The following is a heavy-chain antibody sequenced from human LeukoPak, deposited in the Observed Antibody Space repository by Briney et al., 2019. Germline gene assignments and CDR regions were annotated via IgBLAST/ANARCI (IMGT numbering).Heavy chain of an antibody. J-gene: IGHJ4*02. Sequence: GGTLRLSCIASGFSFTSCGMSWVRQVPGKGLEWVSAISGSGGTTYYADSVKGRFTISRDNSENTVYLQMNSLRVEDTALYYCAKDIDWLAFEDWGQGTLVTVSS. CDR1: GFSFTSCG. CDR3: AKDIDWLAFED. CDR2: ISGSGGTT. V-gene: IGHV3-23*01. D-gene: IGHD6-19*01.